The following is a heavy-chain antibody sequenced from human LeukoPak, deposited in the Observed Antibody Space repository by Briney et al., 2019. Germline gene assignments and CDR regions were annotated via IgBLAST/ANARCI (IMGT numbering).Heavy chain of an antibody. Sequence: SETLSLTCTVSGGSISSTSYHWAWIRQPPGKGLEWIGEIHHSGSTYYNPSLKSRITMSVDTSKNQFYLKLSSVTAADTAVYYCARGGIAVAGSGAPFDYWGQGTLVTVSS. V-gene: IGHV4-39*07. CDR2: IHHSGST. CDR1: GGSISSTSYH. J-gene: IGHJ4*02. CDR3: ARGGIAVAGSGAPFDY. D-gene: IGHD6-19*01.